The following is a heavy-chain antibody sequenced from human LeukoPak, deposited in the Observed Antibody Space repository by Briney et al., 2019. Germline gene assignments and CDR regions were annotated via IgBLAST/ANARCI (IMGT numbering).Heavy chain of an antibody. Sequence: GGSLRLSCAASGFSFSDYYMIWIRQAPGEGLEWLSYITDTGITKFYADSVKGRFTISRDNVKKSLFLQMNSLRADDTAVYYCARDGQRNYYYGMDVWGQGTTVTVSS. V-gene: IGHV3-11*01. CDR1: GFSFSDYY. J-gene: IGHJ6*02. CDR3: ARDGQRNYYYGMDV. CDR2: ITDTGITK.